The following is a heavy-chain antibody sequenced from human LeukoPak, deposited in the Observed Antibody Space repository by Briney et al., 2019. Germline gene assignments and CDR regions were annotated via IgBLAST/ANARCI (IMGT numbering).Heavy chain of an antibody. Sequence: GGSLRLSCAASGFTVSSNYMTWVRQAPGKGLEWVSSIYSGGSRDYADSVQGRFTISRDNSKNTVFLQMNSLRAEDTAVYYCAEMTTIGENSFDIWGQGTMVTVSS. J-gene: IGHJ3*02. CDR1: GFTVSSNY. CDR3: AEMTTIGENSFDI. V-gene: IGHV3-53*01. D-gene: IGHD5-24*01. CDR2: IYSGGSR.